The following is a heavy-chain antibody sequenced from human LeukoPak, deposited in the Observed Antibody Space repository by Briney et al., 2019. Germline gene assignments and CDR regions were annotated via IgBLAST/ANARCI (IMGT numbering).Heavy chain of an antibody. CDR2: ISAYNGNT. V-gene: IGHV1-18*01. J-gene: IGHJ5*02. Sequence: ASVKVSCKASGYTFTNYGISWVRQAPGQGLGWMGWISAYNGNTNYAQELQGRVTMTTDTSTSTAYLELRSLRSDDTAVYYCARGGGLVPGTWFDPWGQGTLVTVSS. CDR1: GYTFTNYG. CDR3: ARGGGLVPGTWFDP. D-gene: IGHD6-19*01.